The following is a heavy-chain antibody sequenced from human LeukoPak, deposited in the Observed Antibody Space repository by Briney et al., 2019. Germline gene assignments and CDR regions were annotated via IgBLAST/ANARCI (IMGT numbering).Heavy chain of an antibody. Sequence: ASVKVSCKASGYTFTSYYVHWVRQAPGQGLEWMGIINPSGGSTSYAQKFQGRVTMTRDMSTSTVYMELSSLRSEDTAVYYCARELPNWNYGDYWGQGTLVTVSS. CDR1: GYTFTSYY. D-gene: IGHD1-7*01. CDR2: INPSGGST. J-gene: IGHJ4*02. V-gene: IGHV1-46*01. CDR3: ARELPNWNYGDY.